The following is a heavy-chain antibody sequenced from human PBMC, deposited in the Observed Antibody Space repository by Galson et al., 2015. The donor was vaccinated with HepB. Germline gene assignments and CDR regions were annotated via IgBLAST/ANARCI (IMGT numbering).Heavy chain of an antibody. V-gene: IGHV3-9*01. Sequence: SLRLSCAASGFTFDDYAMHWVRQAPGKGLEWVSGNSWNIGTRGYADSVKGLFTISRNKAKNSLYLQMNSLRDEDTALYYFTRACDIWGQGTMVIVSS. CDR1: GFTFDDYA. CDR2: NSWNIGTR. CDR3: TRACDI. J-gene: IGHJ3*02.